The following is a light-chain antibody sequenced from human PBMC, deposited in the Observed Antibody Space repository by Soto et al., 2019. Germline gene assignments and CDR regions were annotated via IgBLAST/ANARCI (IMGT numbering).Light chain of an antibody. CDR1: QTMSSF. CDR3: QQSYSTPYT. V-gene: IGKV1-39*01. Sequence: DIQMTQSPSSLSASVGDRVTITCRASQTMSSFLNWYQQKPGKAPKLLIYSASSLHSGIPSRFSGSGSGTDFTLIITSLQPEDFGTFYCQQSYSTPYTFGQGTKLEIK. CDR2: SAS. J-gene: IGKJ2*01.